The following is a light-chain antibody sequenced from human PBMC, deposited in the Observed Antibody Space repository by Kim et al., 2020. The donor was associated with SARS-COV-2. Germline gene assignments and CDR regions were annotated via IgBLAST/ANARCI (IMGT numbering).Light chain of an antibody. CDR1: QSISSW. J-gene: IGKJ1*01. Sequence: STLSASVGDRVTITCRASQSISSWLAWYQQKPGKAPKLLIYTASSLESGVPSRFSGSGSGTEFTLTISSLQPDDFATYYCQQRWTFGQGTKVDIK. CDR2: TAS. V-gene: IGKV1-5*03. CDR3: QQRWT.